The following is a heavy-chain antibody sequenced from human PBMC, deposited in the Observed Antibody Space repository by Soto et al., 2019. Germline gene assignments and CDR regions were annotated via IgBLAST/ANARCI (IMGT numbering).Heavy chain of an antibody. CDR2: IYYSGST. Sequence: SETLSLTCTVSGGSISSGGYYWSWIRQHPGKGLEWIGYIYYSGSTYYNPSLKSRVTISVDTSKNQFSLKLSSVTAADTAVYYCARCGQSKGTSGYYGMDVWGQGTTVTVSS. CDR3: ARCGQSKGTSGYYGMDV. D-gene: IGHD4-17*01. CDR1: GGSISSGGYY. V-gene: IGHV4-31*03. J-gene: IGHJ6*02.